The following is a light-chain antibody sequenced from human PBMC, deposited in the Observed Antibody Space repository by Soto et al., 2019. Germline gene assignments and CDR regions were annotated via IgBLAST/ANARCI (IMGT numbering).Light chain of an antibody. CDR1: QSITNNS. CDR3: QQYRTSPIT. V-gene: IGKV3-20*01. CDR2: VAS. J-gene: IGKJ5*01. Sequence: ETVLTQSPGTPSLSPGERATLSCRASQSITNNSLAWYQQKPGQAPRLLIYVASSRVTGIPDRFSGSGSGTDFTLTISRMEPEDVAVYYCQQYRTSPITFGQGTRLEIK.